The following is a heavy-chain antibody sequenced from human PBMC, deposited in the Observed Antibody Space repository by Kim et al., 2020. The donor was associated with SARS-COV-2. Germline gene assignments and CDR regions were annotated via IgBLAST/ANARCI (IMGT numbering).Heavy chain of an antibody. V-gene: IGHV4-34*01. CDR3: ARAPPGIAAAIDY. D-gene: IGHD6-25*01. J-gene: IGHJ4*02. Sequence: YTPSRKSRVTISVDTSKNQLYLKLSSVAAADTAVYYCARAPPGIAAAIDYWGQGTLVTVSS.